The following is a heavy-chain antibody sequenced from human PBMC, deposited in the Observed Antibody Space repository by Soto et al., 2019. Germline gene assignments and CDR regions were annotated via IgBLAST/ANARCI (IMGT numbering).Heavy chain of an antibody. Sequence: GGSLRLSCAASGFTFSSYGMHWVRQAPGKGLEWVAVIWYDGSNKYYADSVKGRFTISRDNSKNTLYLQMNSLRAEDTAVYYCARGFAYYYYYYGMDVWGQGATVTVSS. CDR2: IWYDGSNK. V-gene: IGHV3-33*01. CDR3: ARGFAYYYYYYGMDV. CDR1: GFTFSSYG. D-gene: IGHD3-16*01. J-gene: IGHJ6*02.